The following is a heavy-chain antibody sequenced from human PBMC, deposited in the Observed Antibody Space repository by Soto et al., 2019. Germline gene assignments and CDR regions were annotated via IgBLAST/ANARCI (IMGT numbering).Heavy chain of an antibody. CDR2: IYYSGST. V-gene: IGHV4-39*01. CDR1: GGSISSSSYY. Sequence: QLQLQESGPGLVKPSETLSLTCTVSGGSISSSSYYWGWIRQPPGKGLEWIGSIYYSGSTYYNPSLTSRVTISVDTSKNQFSLKLSSVTAADTAVYYCARHGSYSSSWYHYWGQGTLVTVSS. CDR3: ARHGSYSSSWYHY. D-gene: IGHD6-13*01. J-gene: IGHJ4*02.